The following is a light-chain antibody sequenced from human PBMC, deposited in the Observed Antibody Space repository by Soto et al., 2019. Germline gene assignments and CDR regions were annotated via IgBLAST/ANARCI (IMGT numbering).Light chain of an antibody. J-gene: IGLJ3*02. CDR2: SDN. V-gene: IGLV1-44*01. CDR3: ASWDDSLSVWV. CDR1: TPNIGSNV. Sequence: QSVLTQSPSASGTPGQRVTISCSGSTPNIGSNVVDWFQKFPGTAPKLLIYSDNQRPSGVPDRFSGSRSGTSASLAISGLQSEDEADYYCASWDDSLSVWVFGGGTKLTVL.